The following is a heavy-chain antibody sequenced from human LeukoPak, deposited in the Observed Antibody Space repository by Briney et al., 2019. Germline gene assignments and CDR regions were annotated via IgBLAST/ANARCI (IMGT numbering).Heavy chain of an antibody. CDR3: ARAMYGFWSGNLYYYGMDV. V-gene: IGHV3-30*03. CDR2: ISHNGSDK. J-gene: IGHJ6*02. Sequence: PGGSLRLSCAASGFTFSSYGMHWVRQAPGKGLEWVSIISHNGSDKHSADSVKGRFTISRDNSHNTLYLQMNSLRVEDTAVYYCARAMYGFWSGNLYYYGMDVWGQGTTVTVSS. CDR1: GFTFSSYG. D-gene: IGHD3-3*01.